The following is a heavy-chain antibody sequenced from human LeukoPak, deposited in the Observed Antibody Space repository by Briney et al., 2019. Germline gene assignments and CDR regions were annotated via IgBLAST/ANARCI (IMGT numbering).Heavy chain of an antibody. Sequence: SETLSLTCTVSGGSVSSSSYYWGWIRQPPGKGLEWIGSIYYSGSAYYNPSLKSRVTISVDTSKNQFSLKLNSVTAADTAVYYCARIYSSSWFLNWFDPWGQGTLVTVSS. CDR2: IYYSGSA. CDR1: GGSVSSSSYY. V-gene: IGHV4-39*07. CDR3: ARIYSSSWFLNWFDP. J-gene: IGHJ5*02. D-gene: IGHD6-13*01.